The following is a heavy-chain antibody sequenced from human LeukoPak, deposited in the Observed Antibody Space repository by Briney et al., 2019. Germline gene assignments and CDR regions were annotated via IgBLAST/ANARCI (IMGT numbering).Heavy chain of an antibody. D-gene: IGHD2-2*01. CDR1: GYTFTGYY. J-gene: IGHJ5*02. CDR2: INPNSGGT. CDR3: ARDAVPAAIYWFDP. V-gene: IGHV1-2*02. Sequence: ASVKVSCKASGYTFTGYYMHWVRQAPGQGLEWMGWINPNSGGTNYAQKFQGRVTMTRDTSISTAYMELSRLRSDDTAVYYCARDAVPAAIYWFDPWGQGTLVTVSS.